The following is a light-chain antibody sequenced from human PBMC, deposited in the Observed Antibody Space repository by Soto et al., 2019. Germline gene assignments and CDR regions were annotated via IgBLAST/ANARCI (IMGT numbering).Light chain of an antibody. CDR2: HAS. V-gene: IGKV1-33*01. J-gene: IGKJ5*01. CDR1: QSIIRH. Sequence: DIHMTQSPSSLSPSVGDRVTLTCRASQSIIRHLNWYQQKPGRAPRLLIYHASKLAKGVTSRFSGSGSGTDFSFIITSLQREDLATYYCQQYYGLPPLTFGQGTRLEI. CDR3: QQYYGLPPLT.